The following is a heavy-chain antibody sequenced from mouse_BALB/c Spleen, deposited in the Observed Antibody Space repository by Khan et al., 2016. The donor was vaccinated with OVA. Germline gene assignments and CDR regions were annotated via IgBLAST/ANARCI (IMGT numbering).Heavy chain of an antibody. CDR2: ISSGGHYT. J-gene: IGHJ4*01. D-gene: IGHD2-2*01. CDR1: GFTFSSFA. V-gene: IGHV5-9-3*01. CDR3: ARSLVDYYGMDY. Sequence: EVELVESGGGVVKPGGSLKLSCSASGFTFSSFAMSWVRQTPEKRLEWVTTISSGGHYTFYPDSVKGRFTISRDNARNTLYLQMSSLRSEDTAMYYCARSLVDYYGMDYGGQGTSVTVSS.